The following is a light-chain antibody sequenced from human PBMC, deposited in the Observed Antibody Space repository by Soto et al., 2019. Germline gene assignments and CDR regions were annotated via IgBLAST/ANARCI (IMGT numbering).Light chain of an antibody. J-gene: IGKJ2*01. V-gene: IGKV3-20*01. CDR2: GAS. CDR1: QSVSSSY. CDR3: QQYCSSPRT. Sequence: EIVLTQSPGTLSLSPGERATLSCRASQSVSSSYLAWYQQTPGQAPRLLIYGASSSATGIPDRFSGSGSGTDFTLTISRLDTEEFAVYYCQQYCSSPRTFGQGTKLEIK.